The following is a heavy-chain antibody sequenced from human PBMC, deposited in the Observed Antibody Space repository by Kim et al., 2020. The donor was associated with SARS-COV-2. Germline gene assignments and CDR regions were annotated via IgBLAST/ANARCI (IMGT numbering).Heavy chain of an antibody. V-gene: IGHV1-46*01. CDR3: ASNDFWSGYT. Sequence: STSYAQKVQGRVTMTRDTSTSTVYMELGSLRSEDTAVYYCASNDFWSGYTWGQGTLVTVSS. D-gene: IGHD3-3*01. J-gene: IGHJ4*02. CDR2: ST.